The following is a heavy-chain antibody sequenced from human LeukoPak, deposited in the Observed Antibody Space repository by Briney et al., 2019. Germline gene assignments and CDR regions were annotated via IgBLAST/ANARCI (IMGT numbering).Heavy chain of an antibody. Sequence: ASVKVSCKASGGTFSSYAISWVRQAPGQGLEWMGGIIPIFGTANYAQKFQGRVTITTDESTSTAYMELRSLRSDDTAVYYCARDAPLDLLWFGEAIGYWGQGTLVTVSS. CDR3: ARDAPLDLLWFGEAIGY. CDR2: IIPIFGTA. V-gene: IGHV1-69*05. J-gene: IGHJ4*02. D-gene: IGHD3-10*01. CDR1: GGTFSSYA.